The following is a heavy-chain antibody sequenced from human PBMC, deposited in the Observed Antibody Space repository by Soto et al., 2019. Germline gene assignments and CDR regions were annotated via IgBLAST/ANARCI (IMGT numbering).Heavy chain of an antibody. V-gene: IGHV4-59*01. J-gene: IGHJ4*02. Sequence: SETLSLTCTVSGGSISSYYWSWIRQPPGKGLEWIGYIYYSGSTNYNPSLKSRVTISVDTSKNQFSLKLGSVTAADTAVYYCARVSSSFFNRVFDYWGQGTLVTVSS. CDR2: IYYSGST. CDR1: GGSISSYY. D-gene: IGHD6-6*01. CDR3: ARVSSSFFNRVFDY.